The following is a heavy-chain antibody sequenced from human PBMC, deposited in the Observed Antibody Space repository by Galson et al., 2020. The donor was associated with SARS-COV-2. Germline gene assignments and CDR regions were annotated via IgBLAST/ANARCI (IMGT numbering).Heavy chain of an antibody. CDR3: AKYGSEYIYGMDV. CDR2: IYYSGST. V-gene: IGHV4-39*01. J-gene: IGHJ6*02. CDR1: GGSISSSSYY. Sequence: SETLSLTCTVSGGSISSSSYYWGWIRQPPGKGLEWIGSIYYSGSTYYNPSLKSRVTISVDTSKNQFSLKLSSVTAADTAVYYCAKYGSEYIYGMDVWGQGTTVTVSS. D-gene: IGHD3-10*01.